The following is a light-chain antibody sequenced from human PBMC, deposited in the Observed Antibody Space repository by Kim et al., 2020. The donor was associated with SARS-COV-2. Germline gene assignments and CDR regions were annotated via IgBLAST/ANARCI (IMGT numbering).Light chain of an antibody. CDR2: QDS. CDR1: KLGDKY. V-gene: IGLV3-1*01. J-gene: IGLJ2*01. CDR3: QAWDSSIV. Sequence: SYELTQPPSVSVSQGQTASITCSGDKLGDKYACWYQQKPGQSPVLVIYQDSKRPSGIPERFSGSNSGNTATLTISGTQAIDEADYYCQAWDSSIVFGGGTQLADL.